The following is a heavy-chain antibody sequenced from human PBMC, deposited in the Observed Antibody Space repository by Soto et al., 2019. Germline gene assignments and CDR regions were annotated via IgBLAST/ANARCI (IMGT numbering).Heavy chain of an antibody. CDR1: GFTFSSYA. V-gene: IGHV3-23*01. D-gene: IGHD1-26*01. CDR2: ISGSGDST. Sequence: EVQLLESGGGLVQPGGSLRLSCAASGFTFSSYAMRWVRQAPGKGLEWVSAISGSGDSTYYAGSVKGPFTISRDNSKNTAFLQVSSLGGEATVVCYGARRGSGSYCDVWGPGTLVPGSS. J-gene: IGHJ4*02. CDR3: ARRGSGSYCDV.